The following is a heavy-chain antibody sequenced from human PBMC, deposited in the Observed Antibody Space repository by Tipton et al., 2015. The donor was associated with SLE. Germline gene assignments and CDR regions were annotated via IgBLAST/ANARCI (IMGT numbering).Heavy chain of an antibody. V-gene: IGHV4-31*03. CDR2: IYYGGGT. D-gene: IGHD3-16*01. Sequence: TLSLTCTVSGGSISSGGYYWSWIRQHPGKGLEWIGYIYYGGGTYYNPSLKSRVTISIDTSKNQFSLKLSSVTAADTAVYYCARKRLPDLDFDLWGRGTLVTVSS. CDR1: GGSISSGGYY. CDR3: ARKRLPDLDFDL. J-gene: IGHJ2*01.